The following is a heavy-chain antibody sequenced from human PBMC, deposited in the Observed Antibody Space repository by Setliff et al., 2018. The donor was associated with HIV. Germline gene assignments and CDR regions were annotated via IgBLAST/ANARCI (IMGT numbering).Heavy chain of an antibody. Sequence: GGSLRLSCAASGFTFSDYGMHWVRQAPGKGLEWVAVIYYDGTNKYYVESVKGRFTISRDNAENSLYLQMNNLRVDDTAMYYCARGGITVGGYTLVGDRLWDHWGQGTPVTVSS. CDR1: GFTFSDYG. J-gene: IGHJ4*02. D-gene: IGHD3-16*01. CDR2: IYYDGTNK. V-gene: IGHV3-33*03. CDR3: ARGGITVGGYTLVGDRLWDH.